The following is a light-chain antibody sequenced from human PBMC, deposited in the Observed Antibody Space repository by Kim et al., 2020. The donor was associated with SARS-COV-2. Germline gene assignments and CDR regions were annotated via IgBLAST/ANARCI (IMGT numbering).Light chain of an antibody. CDR1: QNISSY. V-gene: IGKV3-11*01. Sequence: EIVLTQSPATLSLSPGERATLSCRASQNISSYLAWYQQKPGQAPRLLIYDASNRASGIPARFSGSGSGTDFTLTISSLEPEDFAVYFCQQRTDWLWTFGQGTKVDIK. CDR2: DAS. CDR3: QQRTDWLWT. J-gene: IGKJ1*01.